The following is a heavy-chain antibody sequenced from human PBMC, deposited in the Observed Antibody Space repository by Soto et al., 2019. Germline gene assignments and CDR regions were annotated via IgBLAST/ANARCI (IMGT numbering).Heavy chain of an antibody. Sequence: SETLSLTCTVSGASMNSYHWSWIRQPAGKGLEWIGHIHSSGSTNYNPSLKSRVTMSADTSKKQFSLRLMSLTAADAAVYYCARDQGVAAAGITWFDPWGQGSLVTVSS. J-gene: IGHJ5*02. V-gene: IGHV4-4*07. CDR1: GASMNSYH. CDR3: ARDQGVAAAGITWFDP. CDR2: IHSSGST. D-gene: IGHD6-13*01.